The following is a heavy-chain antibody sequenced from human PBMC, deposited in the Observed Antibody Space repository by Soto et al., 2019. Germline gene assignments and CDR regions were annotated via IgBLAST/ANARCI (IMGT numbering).Heavy chain of an antibody. CDR1: GFTFSSYG. CDR2: ISYDGSNK. D-gene: IGHD6-19*01. CDR3: AKGARIAVAGRFDY. Sequence: QVQLVESGGGVVQPGRSLRLSCAASGFTFSSYGMHWVRQAPGKGLEWVAVISYDGSNKYYADSVKGRFTISRDNSKNTLYLQMNSRRAEDTAVYYCAKGARIAVAGRFDYWGQGTLVTVSS. V-gene: IGHV3-30*18. J-gene: IGHJ4*02.